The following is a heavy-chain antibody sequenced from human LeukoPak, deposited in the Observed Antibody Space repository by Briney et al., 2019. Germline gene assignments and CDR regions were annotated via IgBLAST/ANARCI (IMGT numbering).Heavy chain of an antibody. CDR1: GGSISSGGYY. D-gene: IGHD2-2*01. Sequence: SQTLSLTCTVSGGSISSGGYYWSWIRQHPGKGLEWLGYIYYSGSSYYNPSLKSRVTMSVDTSKNQFSLKLSSVTAADTAVYYCARGQEPSYCSSTSCPEDHWGQGTLVTVSS. CDR2: IYYSGSS. V-gene: IGHV4-31*03. CDR3: ARGQEPSYCSSTSCPEDH. J-gene: IGHJ4*02.